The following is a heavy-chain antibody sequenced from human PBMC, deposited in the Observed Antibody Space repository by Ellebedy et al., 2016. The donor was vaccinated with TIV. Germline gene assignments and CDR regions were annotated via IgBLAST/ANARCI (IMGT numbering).Heavy chain of an antibody. V-gene: IGHV5-51*01. CDR2: IYHVGSDI. J-gene: IGHJ5*02. D-gene: IGHD3/OR15-3a*01. CDR3: VRQADATPFGLLAGGFDP. Sequence: GESLKISCEASGYSFTSYWIGWVRQMPGKDLEWMAIIYHVGSDIRYSPSFYGQVTISVDKSSNVVYLEWSGRKVSDSGMYDCVRQADATPFGLLAGGFDPWGQGTLVTVSS. CDR1: GYSFTSYW.